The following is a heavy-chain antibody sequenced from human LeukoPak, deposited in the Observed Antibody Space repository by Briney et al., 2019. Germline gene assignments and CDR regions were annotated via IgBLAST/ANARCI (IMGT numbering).Heavy chain of an antibody. Sequence: GGSLRLSCAASGFTFDDYTMHWVRQAPGKGLEWVSLISWDGGSTYYADSVKGRFTISRDNSKNSLYLQMNSLRTEDTALYYCAKGLYSPYYYYMDVWGKGTTVTVS. CDR2: ISWDGGST. D-gene: IGHD2-2*02. V-gene: IGHV3-43*01. CDR1: GFTFDDYT. J-gene: IGHJ6*03. CDR3: AKGLYSPYYYYMDV.